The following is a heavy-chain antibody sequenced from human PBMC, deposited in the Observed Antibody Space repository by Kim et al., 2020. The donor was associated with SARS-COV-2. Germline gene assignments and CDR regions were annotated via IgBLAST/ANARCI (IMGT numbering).Heavy chain of an antibody. CDR2: ISSSGSTI. V-gene: IGHV3-11*01. D-gene: IGHD3-22*01. CDR1: GFTFSDYY. Sequence: GGSLRLSCAASGFTFSDYYMSWIRQAPGKGLEWVSYISSSGSTIYYADSVKGRFTISRDNAKNSLYLQMNSLRAEDTAVYYCARFGDYYDSSGSWFHFDYWGQGTLVTVSS. J-gene: IGHJ4*02. CDR3: ARFGDYYDSSGSWFHFDY.